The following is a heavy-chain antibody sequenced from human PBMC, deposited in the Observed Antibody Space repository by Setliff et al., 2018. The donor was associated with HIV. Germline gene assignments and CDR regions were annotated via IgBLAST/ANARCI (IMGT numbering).Heavy chain of an antibody. Sequence: SETLSLTCTVSGDSVRSIRYYWSWIRQPAGMGLEWIGRFDSSGGTDYNPSLKSRVTISKDTSKNQLSLKLTSVTAADTAVYFCAGDYAGSGRLFDYWGQGTLVTVSS. CDR1: GDSVRSIRYY. V-gene: IGHV4-61*02. D-gene: IGHD6-19*01. CDR2: FDSSGGT. CDR3: AGDYAGSGRLFDY. J-gene: IGHJ4*02.